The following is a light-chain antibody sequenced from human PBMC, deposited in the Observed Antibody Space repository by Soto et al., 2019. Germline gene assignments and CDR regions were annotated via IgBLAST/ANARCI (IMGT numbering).Light chain of an antibody. CDR2: NTY. J-gene: IGLJ3*02. CDR3: AAWDDSLNGPV. CDR1: SSNLGSNS. V-gene: IGLV1-44*01. Sequence: QSVLTQPPSASGTPGQRVIISCSGSSSNLGSNSGNWYQQLPGTAPKLLIYNTYQRPLGVPDRFSGSKSGTSASLAISGLQSEDEGDYFCAAWDDSLNGPVFVGGTKRTVL.